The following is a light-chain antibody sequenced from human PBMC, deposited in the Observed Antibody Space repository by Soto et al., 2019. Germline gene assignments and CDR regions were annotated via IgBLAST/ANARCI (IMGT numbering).Light chain of an antibody. J-gene: IGKJ1*01. CDR2: GAS. CDR1: QSVGNT. CDR3: LHYKDWPRWT. Sequence: EIVLTQSPATLSVSPLERATLSCSASQSVGNTLAWYQQQPGQTPRLLIYGASTTATGIPARFSGSGSGTEFTLTIDSLQSEDFAVYYCLHYKDWPRWTFGQGTKVDIK. V-gene: IGKV3-15*01.